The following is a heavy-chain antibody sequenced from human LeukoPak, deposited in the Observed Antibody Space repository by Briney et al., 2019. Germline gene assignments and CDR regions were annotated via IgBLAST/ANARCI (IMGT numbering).Heavy chain of an antibody. CDR1: GFTFDDYA. Sequence: PGGSLRLSCAASGFTFDDYAMHWVRHAPGKGLEWVSLISWDGGSTYYADSVKGRFTISRDNSRNSLYLQMNSLRAEDTALYYCAKDGSGSFYYYMDVWGKGTTVTVSS. D-gene: IGHD3-10*01. J-gene: IGHJ6*03. V-gene: IGHV3-43D*03. CDR3: AKDGSGSFYYYMDV. CDR2: ISWDGGST.